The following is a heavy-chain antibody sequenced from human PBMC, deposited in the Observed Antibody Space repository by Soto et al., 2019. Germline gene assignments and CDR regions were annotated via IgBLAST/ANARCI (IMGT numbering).Heavy chain of an antibody. D-gene: IGHD6-13*01. CDR1: GFTFSSYA. CDR3: AKDPLGIAAAGDYYYGMDV. CDR2: ISGSGGST. Sequence: PGGSLRLSCAASGFTFSSYAMSWVRQAPGKGLEWVSAISGSGGSTYYADSVKGRFTISRDNSKNTLYLQMNSLRAEDTAVYYCAKDPLGIAAAGDYYYGMDVWGQGTTVTVSS. J-gene: IGHJ6*02. V-gene: IGHV3-23*01.